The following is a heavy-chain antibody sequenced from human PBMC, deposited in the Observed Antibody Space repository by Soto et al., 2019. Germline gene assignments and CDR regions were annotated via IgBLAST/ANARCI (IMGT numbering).Heavy chain of an antibody. Sequence: GGSLRLSCAASGFTLAKYTMGWVRQAPGKGLEWVAESYSTGGTEYADSVKGRFTIFRDNSKNTLFLQMNYLVVEDTALYYCARDREPDGIWTFDSGGQGTLVTVSS. D-gene: IGHD3-9*01. V-gene: IGHV3-53*01. CDR3: ARDREPDGIWTFDS. CDR1: GFTLAKYT. J-gene: IGHJ4*02. CDR2: SYSTGGT.